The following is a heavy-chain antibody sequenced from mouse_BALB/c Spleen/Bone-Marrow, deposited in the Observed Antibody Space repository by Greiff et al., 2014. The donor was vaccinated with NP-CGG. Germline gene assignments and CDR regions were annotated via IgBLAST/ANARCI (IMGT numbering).Heavy chain of an antibody. D-gene: IGHD4-1*01. CDR2: ILPGSGST. CDR3: ARTGTDWYFDV. J-gene: IGHJ1*01. V-gene: IGHV1-9*01. Sequence: VQLQQSGAELMKPGASVKISCKATGYTFSSYWIEWVKQRPGHGLEWIGEILPGSGSTNYNEKFKGKATFTADTSSNTAYMQLSSLTSEDPAVYYCARTGTDWYFDVWGAGTTVTVSS. CDR1: GYTFSSYW.